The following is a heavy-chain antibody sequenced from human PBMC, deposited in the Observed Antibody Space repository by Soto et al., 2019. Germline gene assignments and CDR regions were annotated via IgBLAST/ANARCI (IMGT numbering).Heavy chain of an antibody. CDR2: ASHTGGT. J-gene: IGHJ6*02. CDR3: ARSRNLDV. Sequence: QVQVQQWGAGLLKFSETLSLTCAVNGGSFSGWHWNWIRQPPGKGLEWIGEASHTGGTNYNPSLEGRVTRSVDRSRNQLSLKLTSVSAADTAVYYCARSRNLDVWGPGTTVIVSS. D-gene: IGHD1-1*01. V-gene: IGHV4-34*01. CDR1: GGSFSGWH.